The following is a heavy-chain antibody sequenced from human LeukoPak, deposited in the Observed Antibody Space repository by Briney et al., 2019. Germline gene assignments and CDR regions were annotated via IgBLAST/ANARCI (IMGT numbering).Heavy chain of an antibody. CDR1: GYSISSSYY. V-gene: IGHV4-4*07. D-gene: IGHD3-10*01. CDR2: IYTSGST. Sequence: SETLSLTCTVSGYSISSSYYWSWIRQPAGRGLEWIGRIYTSGSTNYNPSLKSRVTMSVDTSKNQFSLKLSSVTAADTAVYYCARDLVSYYGSGNYYYYMDVWGKGTTVTISS. CDR3: ARDLVSYYGSGNYYYYMDV. J-gene: IGHJ6*03.